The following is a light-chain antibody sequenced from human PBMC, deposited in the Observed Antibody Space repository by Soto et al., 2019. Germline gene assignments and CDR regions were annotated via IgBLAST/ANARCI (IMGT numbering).Light chain of an antibody. CDR1: QSVSRF. CDR2: DAS. Sequence: EIVLTQSPAPLSLSPGHRATLSCRASQSVSRFLAWYQQRRGKPPTLLIYDASNRAAGIPARFSGGGSGTDFTLTISSLEPEDFVVYYCQQRSAWPLTFGGGTKVEIK. J-gene: IGKJ4*01. CDR3: QQRSAWPLT. V-gene: IGKV3-11*01.